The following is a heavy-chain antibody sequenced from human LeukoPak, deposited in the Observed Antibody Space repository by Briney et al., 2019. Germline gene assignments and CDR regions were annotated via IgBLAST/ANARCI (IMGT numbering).Heavy chain of an antibody. Sequence: GGSLRLSCGASGFTFSSYAMSWVRQAPGKGLEWVSAIGSGTYYADSVKGRFTISRDNSKNTLYLQMNSLRAEDTAVYYCARGQAKTIPYGDRTYFDYWGQGTLVTVSS. D-gene: IGHD4-17*01. J-gene: IGHJ4*02. CDR2: IGSGT. V-gene: IGHV3-23*01. CDR3: ARGQAKTIPYGDRTYFDY. CDR1: GFTFSSYA.